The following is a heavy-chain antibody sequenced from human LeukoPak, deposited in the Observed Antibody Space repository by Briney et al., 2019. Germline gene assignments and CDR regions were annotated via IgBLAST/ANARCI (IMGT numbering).Heavy chain of an antibody. J-gene: IGHJ4*02. CDR2: ISGSGAST. Sequence: GGSLRLSCAASGFTFSSYAMNWARQAPGKGLEWVSAISGSGASTYYADSVKGRYTISRDNSKNTLYLQMSSLRAEDTAIYYCAKDRLIIPAAGDYFDYWGQGTLVTVSS. CDR3: AKDRLIIPAAGDYFDY. D-gene: IGHD2-2*01. V-gene: IGHV3-23*01. CDR1: GFTFSSYA.